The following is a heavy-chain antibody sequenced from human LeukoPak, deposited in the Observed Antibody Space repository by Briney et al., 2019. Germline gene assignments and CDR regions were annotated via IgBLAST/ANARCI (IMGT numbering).Heavy chain of an antibody. CDR2: IWYDGSNK. D-gene: IGHD3-16*01. V-gene: IGHV3-33*08. Sequence: GSLRLSCAASGLTFSSYSMNWVRQAPGKGLEWVAVIWYDGSNKYYADSVKGRFTISRDNSKNTLYLQMNSLRAEDTAVYYCAPDHGGYWGQGTLVTVSS. J-gene: IGHJ4*02. CDR3: APDHGGY. CDR1: GLTFSSYS.